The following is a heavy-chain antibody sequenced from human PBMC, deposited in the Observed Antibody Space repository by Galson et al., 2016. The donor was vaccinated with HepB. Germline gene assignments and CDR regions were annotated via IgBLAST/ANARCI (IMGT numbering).Heavy chain of an antibody. J-gene: IGHJ6*02. V-gene: IGHV3-11*01. D-gene: IGHD2-2*01. CDR3: ARAGYCSSASCQYYYYGVDV. Sequence: SLRLSCAASGFTFSDYYMTWIRQAPGKGLEWVSDISASDGTIYYADSVKGRFNISRDNGQNSLYLQMNSLRAEDTAVYYCARAGYCSSASCQYYYYGVDVWGQGTTVTVSS. CDR1: GFTFSDYY. CDR2: ISASDGTI.